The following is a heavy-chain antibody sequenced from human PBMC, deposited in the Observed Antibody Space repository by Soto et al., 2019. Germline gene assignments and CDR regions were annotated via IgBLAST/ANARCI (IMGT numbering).Heavy chain of an antibody. Sequence: VGSLRLSCAASGFTFSSYAMHWVRQAPGKGLEWVAVISYDGSNKYYADSVKGRFTISRDNSKNTLYLQMNSLRAEDTAVYYCARGYSSGWYYVYWGQGTLVTVSS. CDR2: ISYDGSNK. CDR3: ARGYSSGWYYVY. D-gene: IGHD6-19*01. V-gene: IGHV3-30-3*01. CDR1: GFTFSSYA. J-gene: IGHJ4*02.